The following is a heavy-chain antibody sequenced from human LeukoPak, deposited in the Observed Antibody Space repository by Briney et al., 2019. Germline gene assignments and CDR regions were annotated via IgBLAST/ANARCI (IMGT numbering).Heavy chain of an antibody. V-gene: IGHV1-46*01. Sequence: ASVKVSCKASGYTFTSNYLHWVRQAPGQGLEWMGVIHPSGGSTHYAQKFQGRLTVTRDTSTTTVYMELSSLRSEDTAVYYCVRMGMDPAMITNFFDYWGQGTLVTVSS. D-gene: IGHD5-18*01. CDR3: VRMGMDPAMITNFFDY. CDR2: IHPSGGST. CDR1: GYTFTSNY. J-gene: IGHJ4*02.